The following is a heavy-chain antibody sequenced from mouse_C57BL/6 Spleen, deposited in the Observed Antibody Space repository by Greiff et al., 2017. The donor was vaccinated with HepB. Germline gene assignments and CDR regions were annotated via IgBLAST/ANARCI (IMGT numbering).Heavy chain of an antibody. Sequence: EVKVVESGEGLVKPGGSLKLSCAASGFTFSSYAMSWVRQTPEKRLEWVAYISSGGDYIYYADTVKGRYTISRDNASNTQYLHMSSLKSADTATYYCTREEGYWGQGTTLTVSS. CDR3: TREEGY. CDR1: GFTFSSYA. V-gene: IGHV5-9-1*02. CDR2: ISSGGDYI. J-gene: IGHJ2*01.